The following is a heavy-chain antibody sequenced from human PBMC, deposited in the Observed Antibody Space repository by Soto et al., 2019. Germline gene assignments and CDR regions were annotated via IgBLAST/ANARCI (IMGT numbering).Heavy chain of an antibody. D-gene: IGHD2-15*01. CDR1: GFTFSSYA. CDR2: ISGSGGST. J-gene: IGHJ4*02. Sequence: EVQLLESGGGLVQPGGSLRLSCAASGFTFSSYAMSWVRQAPGKGLEWVSAISGSGGSTYYADSVKGRFTISRDNSKNTLYLQMNSLRAEDTAVYYCAKDSSREYCSGGSCYPKRGYYFDYWGQGTLVTVSS. CDR3: AKDSSREYCSGGSCYPKRGYYFDY. V-gene: IGHV3-23*01.